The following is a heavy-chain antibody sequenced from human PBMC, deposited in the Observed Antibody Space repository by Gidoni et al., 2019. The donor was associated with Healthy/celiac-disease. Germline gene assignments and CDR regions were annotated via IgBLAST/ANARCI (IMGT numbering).Heavy chain of an antibody. CDR1: GASISSSRYY. D-gene: IGHD3-22*01. CDR2: IYYSGST. CDR3: ASEQNYYDSSGYYYASDY. J-gene: IGHJ4*02. Sequence: QLQLQESDPGLVKPSETLSLTSTVSGASISSSRYYWGWIRQPPGKGLEWIGSIYYSGSTYYNPSLKSRVTISVDTSKNQFSLKLSSVTAADTAVYYCASEQNYYDSSGYYYASDYWGQGTLVTVSS. V-gene: IGHV4-39*07.